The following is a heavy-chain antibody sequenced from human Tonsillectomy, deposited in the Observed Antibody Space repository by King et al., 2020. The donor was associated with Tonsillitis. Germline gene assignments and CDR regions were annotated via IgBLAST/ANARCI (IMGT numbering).Heavy chain of an antibody. V-gene: IGHV4-59*08. CDR3: ARLPIVGATPSFDY. D-gene: IGHD1-26*01. CDR1: GGSISSYY. CDR2: IYYSGST. J-gene: IGHJ4*02. Sequence: VQLQESGPGLVKPSETLSLTCTVSGGSISSYYWSWIRPPPGKGLEWIGYIYYSGSTNYNPSLKSRVTISVDTSKNQFPLKLSSVTAADTAVYYCARLPIVGATPSFDYWGQGTLVTVSS.